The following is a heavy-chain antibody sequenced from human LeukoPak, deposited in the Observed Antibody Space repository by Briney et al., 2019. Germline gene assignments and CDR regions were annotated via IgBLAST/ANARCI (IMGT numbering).Heavy chain of an antibody. V-gene: IGHV7-4-1*02. CDR1: GYTFTSYA. Sequence: VASVKVSCTASGYTFTSYAMNWVRQAPGQGLEWMGWINTNTGNPTYAQGFTGRFVFSLDTSVSTAYLQISSLKAEDTAAYYCARDPTGYCSSTSCYEISNDAFDIWGQGTMVTVSS. J-gene: IGHJ3*02. D-gene: IGHD2-2*01. CDR2: INTNTGNP. CDR3: ARDPTGYCSSTSCYEISNDAFDI.